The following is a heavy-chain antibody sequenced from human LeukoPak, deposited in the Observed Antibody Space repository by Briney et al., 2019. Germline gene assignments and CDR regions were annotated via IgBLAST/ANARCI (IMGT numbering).Heavy chain of an antibody. CDR1: GGSFSGYY. J-gene: IGHJ4*02. CDR2: INHSGST. D-gene: IGHD3-10*01. Sequence: SETLSLTCAVYGGSFSGYYWSWIRQPPGKGLEWIGEINHSGSTYYNPSLKSRVTISVDTSKNQFSLKLSSVTAADTAVYYCARDETYYYGSGSYFPVDYWGQGTLVTVSS. V-gene: IGHV4-34*01. CDR3: ARDETYYYGSGSYFPVDY.